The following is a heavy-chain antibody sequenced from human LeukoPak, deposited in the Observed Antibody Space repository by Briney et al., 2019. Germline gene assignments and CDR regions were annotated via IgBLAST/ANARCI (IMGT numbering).Heavy chain of an antibody. CDR1: GYTFTGYY. Sequence: ASVKVSCKASGYTFTGYYMHWVRQAPGQGLEWMGWINPNSGGTNYAQKFQGRVAMTRDTSISTAYMELSRLRSDDTAVYYCARAWVAPALVDYWGQGTLVTASS. CDR2: INPNSGGT. CDR3: ARAWVAPALVDY. D-gene: IGHD2-2*01. J-gene: IGHJ4*02. V-gene: IGHV1-2*02.